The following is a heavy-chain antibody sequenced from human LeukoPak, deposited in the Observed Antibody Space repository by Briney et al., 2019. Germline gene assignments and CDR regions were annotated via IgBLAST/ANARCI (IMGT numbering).Heavy chain of an antibody. Sequence: SETLSLTCTVSGGSISSSSYYWGWIRQPPGKGLEWIGSIYYSGSTYYNPSLKSRVTISVDTSKNQFSLKLSSVTAADTAVYYCANSGNYSANSGYFDYWGQGTLVTVSS. CDR1: GGSISSSSYY. CDR3: ANSGNYSANSGYFDY. D-gene: IGHD4-23*01. J-gene: IGHJ4*02. CDR2: IYYSGST. V-gene: IGHV4-39*01.